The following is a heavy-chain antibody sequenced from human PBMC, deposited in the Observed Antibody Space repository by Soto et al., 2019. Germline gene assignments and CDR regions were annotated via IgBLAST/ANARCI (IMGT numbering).Heavy chain of an antibody. CDR1: GFTFSSYE. Sequence: PGGSLRLSCAASGFTFSSYEMNWVRQAPGKGLEWVSYVSSSGSTIYYADSVKGRFTISRDNAKNSLYLQMNSLRAEDTAVYYCARDLEGGSRSQEPFDPCGHGTLVTVFS. J-gene: IGHJ5*02. V-gene: IGHV3-48*03. CDR2: VSSSGSTI. CDR3: ARDLEGGSRSQEPFDP. D-gene: IGHD3-3*01.